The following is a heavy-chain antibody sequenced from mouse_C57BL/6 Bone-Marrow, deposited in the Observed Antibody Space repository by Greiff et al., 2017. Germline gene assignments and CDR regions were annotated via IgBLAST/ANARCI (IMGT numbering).Heavy chain of an antibody. CDR3: ARSLFTTGKDY. J-gene: IGHJ2*01. CDR2: INPKNGGT. CDR1: GYTFTDYY. V-gene: IGHV1-26*01. Sequence: EVQLQESGPELVKPGASVKISCKASGYTFTDYYMNWVKQSHGKRLEWIGDINPKNGGTSYNQKLKGKATLTVDKSSSTAYMELRSLTSEDSAVYYCARSLFTTGKDYWGQGTMLTVSA. D-gene: IGHD1-1*01.